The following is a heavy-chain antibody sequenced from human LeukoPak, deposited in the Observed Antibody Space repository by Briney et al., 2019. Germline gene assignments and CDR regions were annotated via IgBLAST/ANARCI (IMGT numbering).Heavy chain of an antibody. CDR1: GGSISSGSYY. Sequence: SQTLSLTCTVSGGSISSGSYYWSWIRQPAGKGLEWIGRIYTSGSTNYNPSLKSRVTISVDTSKNQFSLKLSSVTAADTAVYYCAREWSTSSYNWFDPWGQGTLVTVSS. V-gene: IGHV4-61*02. CDR2: IYTSGST. D-gene: IGHD6-6*01. J-gene: IGHJ5*02. CDR3: AREWSTSSYNWFDP.